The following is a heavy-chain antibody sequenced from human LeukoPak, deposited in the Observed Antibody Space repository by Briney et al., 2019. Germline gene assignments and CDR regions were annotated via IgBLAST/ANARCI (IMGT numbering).Heavy chain of an antibody. D-gene: IGHD2-21*01. CDR3: AREHGLSTYDLDY. CDR2: INPSGGST. CDR1: GYTSTSYY. V-gene: IGHV1-46*01. J-gene: IGHJ4*02. Sequence: ASVKVSCKASGYTSTSYYMHWVRQAPGQGLEWMGIINPSGGSTSYAQKFQGRVTMTRDTSTSTVYMELSSQRSEDAAVYYCAREHGLSTYDLDYWGQGTLVTVSS.